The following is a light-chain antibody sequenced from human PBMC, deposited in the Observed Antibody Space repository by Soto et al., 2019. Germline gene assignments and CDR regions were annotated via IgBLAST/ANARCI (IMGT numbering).Light chain of an antibody. J-gene: IGLJ2*01. CDR1: SSDVGRYNY. CDR3: SSYAGSNRFVV. V-gene: IGLV2-8*01. Sequence: QSVLTQPPSASGSPGQSVTISCTGSSSDVGRYNYVSWYQQHPGKAPKLLIYEVYKRASGVPDRFFGFKSGNTASLTVSGLQADDEGDYYCSSYAGSNRFVVFGGGTKLTVL. CDR2: EVY.